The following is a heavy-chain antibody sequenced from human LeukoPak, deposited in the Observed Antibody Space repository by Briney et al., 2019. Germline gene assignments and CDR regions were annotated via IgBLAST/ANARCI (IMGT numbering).Heavy chain of an antibody. J-gene: IGHJ4*02. V-gene: IGHV4-34*01. CDR3: ARHSTYYDILTGYWSTGNDY. CDR2: INHSGST. Sequence: SETLSLTCAVYGGSFSGYYWSWIRQPPGKGLGWIGEINHSGSTNYNPSLKSRVTISVDTSKNQFSLKLSSVTAADTAVYYCARHSTYYDILTGYWSTGNDYWGQGTLVTVSS. D-gene: IGHD3-9*01. CDR1: GGSFSGYY.